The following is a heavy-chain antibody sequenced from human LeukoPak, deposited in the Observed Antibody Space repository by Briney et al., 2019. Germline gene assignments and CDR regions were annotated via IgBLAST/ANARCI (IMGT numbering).Heavy chain of an antibody. CDR2: INPNSGGT. CDR3: ARGHRITIFGVVIIEGGDY. D-gene: IGHD3-3*01. V-gene: IGHV1-2*06. J-gene: IGHJ4*02. CDR1: GYTFTGYY. Sequence: ASAKVSCKASGYTFTGYYMHWVRQAPGQGLEWMGRINPNSGGTNYAQKFQGRVTMTRDTSISTAYMELSRLRSDDTAVYYCARGHRITIFGVVIIEGGDYWGQGTLVTVSS.